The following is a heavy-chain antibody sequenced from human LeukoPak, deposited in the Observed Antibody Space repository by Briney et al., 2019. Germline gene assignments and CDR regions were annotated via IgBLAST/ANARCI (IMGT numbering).Heavy chain of an antibody. V-gene: IGHV3-48*01. J-gene: IGHJ4*02. D-gene: IGHD1-1*01. CDR2: ISASGSNI. CDR1: GFPFSSYS. Sequence: GGSLRLSCAASGFPFSSYSMNWVRQAPGKGLEWVSYISASGSNIYYLDSVKGRFTVSRDNAMTSLFLQMDRPRAEDTAVYYCVRVKGTYFDFWGQGTLVTVSS. CDR3: VRVKGTYFDF.